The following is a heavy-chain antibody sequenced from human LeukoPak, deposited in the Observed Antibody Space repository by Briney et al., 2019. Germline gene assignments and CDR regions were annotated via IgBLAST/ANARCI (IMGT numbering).Heavy chain of an antibody. CDR3: ARHGWYSGSYPNFDY. CDR1: GGSISSYY. CDR2: IYYSGST. V-gene: IGHV4-59*08. J-gene: IGHJ4*02. Sequence: PSETLSLTCTVSGGSISSYYWSWIRQPPGKGLEWIGYIYYSGSTNYNPSLKSRVTISVDTSKNQFSLKLSSVTAADTAVYYCARHGWYSGSYPNFDYWGQGTLVTVSS. D-gene: IGHD1-26*01.